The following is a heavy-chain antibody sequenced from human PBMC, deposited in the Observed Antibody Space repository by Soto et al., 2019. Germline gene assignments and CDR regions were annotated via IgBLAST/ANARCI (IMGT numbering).Heavy chain of an antibody. D-gene: IGHD6-13*01. Sequence: PSETLSLTCTVSGGSIRTTTYYWGWVRQPPGKGLQWIGNIYYSGTTNYNPSLKSRLSISIDTSKNQFSLKLSSVTAADTAVYYCARDSNSQNWFDPWGQGTLVTVSS. CDR1: GGSIRTTTYY. CDR3: ARDSNSQNWFDP. V-gene: IGHV4-39*07. CDR2: IYYSGTT. J-gene: IGHJ5*02.